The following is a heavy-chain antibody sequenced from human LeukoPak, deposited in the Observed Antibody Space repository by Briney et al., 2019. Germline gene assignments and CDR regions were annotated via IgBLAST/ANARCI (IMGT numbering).Heavy chain of an antibody. CDR3: AKGYGELVNYYFDY. CDR1: GFTFSSYT. CDR2: ISGSGGST. J-gene: IGHJ4*02. V-gene: IGHV3-23*01. Sequence: GGSLRLSCAASGFTFSSYTMSWVRQAPGKGLEWVSAISGSGGSTYYADSVKGRFTISRDNSKNTLYLQMNSLRAEDTAVYYCAKGYGELVNYYFDYWGQGTLVTVSS. D-gene: IGHD6-13*01.